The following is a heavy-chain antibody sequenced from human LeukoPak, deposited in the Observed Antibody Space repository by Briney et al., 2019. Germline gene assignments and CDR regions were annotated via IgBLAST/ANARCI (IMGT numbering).Heavy chain of an antibody. CDR1: GFSFSTYA. V-gene: IGHV3-30-3*01. Sequence: GGSLRLSCAASGFSFSTYAMHWVRQAPGKGPEWVAAISYDTSIIYYADSVKGRFTISKDNSKSTLYLQMNGLRTEDTAVYYCARSPVVLSQPFLDYWGQGTLVTVSS. CDR2: ISYDTSII. CDR3: ARSPVVLSQPFLDY. D-gene: IGHD4-23*01. J-gene: IGHJ4*02.